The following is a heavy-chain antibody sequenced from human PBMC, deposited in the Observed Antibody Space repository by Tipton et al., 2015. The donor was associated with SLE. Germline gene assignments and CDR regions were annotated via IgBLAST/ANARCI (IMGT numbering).Heavy chain of an antibody. Sequence: TLSLTCTVSGGSISSYYWSWIRQPPGKGLEWIGYIYYSGSTNYNPSLKSRATISVDTSKNQFSLKLSSVTAADTAVYYCARDGDKAMVGGVFDIWGQGTMVTVSS. CDR2: IYYSGST. V-gene: IGHV4-59*01. CDR3: ARDGDKAMVGGVFDI. D-gene: IGHD5-18*01. J-gene: IGHJ3*02. CDR1: GGSISSYY.